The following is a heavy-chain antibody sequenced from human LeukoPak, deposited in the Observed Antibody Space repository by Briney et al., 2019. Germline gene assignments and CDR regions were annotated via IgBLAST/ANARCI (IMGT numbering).Heavy chain of an antibody. J-gene: IGHJ3*02. Sequence: GGCLRLSCAASGFTFSNDWMHWVRQAPGEGLVWVARITSDGSSTSHADAVKGRFTISRDNAKNTLYLQMNSLRVEDTAVYYCARDYAVGESFDIWGQGTLVTVSS. CDR3: ARDYAVGESFDI. D-gene: IGHD3-16*01. CDR1: GFTFSNDW. V-gene: IGHV3-74*01. CDR2: ITSDGSST.